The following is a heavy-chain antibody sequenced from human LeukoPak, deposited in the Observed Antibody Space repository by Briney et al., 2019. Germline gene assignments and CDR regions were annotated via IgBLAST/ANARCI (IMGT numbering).Heavy chain of an antibody. V-gene: IGHV4-4*07. CDR3: ARDRSVPAAFMDV. J-gene: IGHJ6*03. Sequence: SETLSLTCTVSGGSISSYYWSWVRQPAGKGLEWIGRIYTSGSTNYNPSLKSRVTMSVDTSKNQFSLKLSSVTAADTAVYYCARDRSVPAAFMDVWGKGTTVTVSS. CDR1: GGSISSYY. CDR2: IYTSGST. D-gene: IGHD2-2*01.